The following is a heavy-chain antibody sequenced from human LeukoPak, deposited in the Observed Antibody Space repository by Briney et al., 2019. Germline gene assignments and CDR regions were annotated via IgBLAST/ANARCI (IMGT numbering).Heavy chain of an antibody. V-gene: IGHV1-46*01. CDR2: INPRGGST. Sequence: ASVKVSCKASGYTFTSYYMHWVRQAPGQGLEWMGIINPRGGSTSYAQKFQGRVTMTRDTSTSTVYMELGSLRSEDTAVYDCARGGLSSPADYGGNLKSDYWGQGTLVTVSS. CDR1: GYTFTSYY. CDR3: ARGGLSSPADYGGNLKSDY. J-gene: IGHJ4*02. D-gene: IGHD4-23*01.